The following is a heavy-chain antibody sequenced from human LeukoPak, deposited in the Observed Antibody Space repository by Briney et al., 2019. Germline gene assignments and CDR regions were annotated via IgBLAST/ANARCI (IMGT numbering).Heavy chain of an antibody. V-gene: IGHV3-33*08. J-gene: IGHJ4*02. Sequence: GGSLRLSCAASGFTFSSYAMHWVRQAPGKGLEWVAVIWYDGSNKYYADSVKGRFTISRDNSKNTLYLQMNSLGAEDTAVYYCARDRRPVGADYFDYWGQGTLVTVSS. CDR2: IWYDGSNK. D-gene: IGHD1-26*01. CDR3: ARDRRPVGADYFDY. CDR1: GFTFSSYA.